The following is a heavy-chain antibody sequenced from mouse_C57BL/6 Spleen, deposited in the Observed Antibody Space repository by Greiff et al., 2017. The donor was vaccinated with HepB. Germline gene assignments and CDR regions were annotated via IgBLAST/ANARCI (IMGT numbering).Heavy chain of an antibody. V-gene: IGHV1-55*01. D-gene: IGHD3-2*02. J-gene: IGHJ2*01. CDR1: GYTFTSYW. CDR3: ARDSSGRYYFDY. CDR2: IYPGSGST. Sequence: QVQLQQPGAELVKPGASVKMSCKASGYTFTSYWITWVKQRPGQGLEWIGDIYPGSGSTNYNEKFKSKATLTVDTSSSTAYMQLSSLTSEDSAVYYCARDSSGRYYFDYWGQGTTLTVSS.